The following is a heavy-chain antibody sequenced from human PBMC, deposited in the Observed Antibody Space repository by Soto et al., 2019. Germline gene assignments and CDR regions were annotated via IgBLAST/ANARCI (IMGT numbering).Heavy chain of an antibody. CDR3: AREAGTDAFDI. CDR1: GFTFSSYG. CDR2: IWYDGSNK. D-gene: IGHD1-1*01. J-gene: IGHJ3*02. Sequence: WGSLRLSSAASGFTFSSYGMHWVRQAPGKGLEWVAVIWYDGSNKYYADSVKGRFTISRDNSKNTLYLQMNSLRAEDTAVYYCAREAGTDAFDIWGQGTMVTVSS. V-gene: IGHV3-33*01.